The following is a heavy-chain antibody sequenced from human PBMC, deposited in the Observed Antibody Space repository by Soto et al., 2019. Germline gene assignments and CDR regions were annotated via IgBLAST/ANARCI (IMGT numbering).Heavy chain of an antibody. D-gene: IGHD2-2*01. CDR2: INHSGST. V-gene: IGHV4-34*01. J-gene: IGHJ6*03. CDR3: ARGYCSSTSCSYYYYYMDV. Sequence: QVQLQQWGAGLLKPSETLSLTCAVYGGSFSGYYWSWIRQPPGKGLEWIGVINHSGSTNYNPSLKGRVTISVDTSKNQFSLKLSSVTAADTAVYYCARGYCSSTSCSYYYYYMDVWGKGTTVTVSS. CDR1: GGSFSGYY.